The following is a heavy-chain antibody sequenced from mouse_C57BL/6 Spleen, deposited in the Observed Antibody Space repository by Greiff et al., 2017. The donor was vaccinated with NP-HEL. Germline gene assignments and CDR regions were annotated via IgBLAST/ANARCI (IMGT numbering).Heavy chain of an antibody. CDR1: GYTFTDYY. CDR2: INPNNGGT. J-gene: IGHJ4*01. CDR3: ARDGYDEGDY. D-gene: IGHD2-2*01. V-gene: IGHV1-26*01. Sequence: EVQLQQSGPELVKPGASVKISCKASGYTFTDYYMNWVKQSHGKSLEWIGDINPNNGGTSYNQKFKGKATLTVDKSSSTAYMELRSLTSEDSAVYYCARDGYDEGDYWGQGTSVTVSS.